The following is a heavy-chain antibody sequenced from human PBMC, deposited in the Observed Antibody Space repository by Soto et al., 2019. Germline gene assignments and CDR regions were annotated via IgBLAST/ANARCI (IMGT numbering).Heavy chain of an antibody. CDR3: AKESLYSGSIGGYYYYAMDV. V-gene: IGHV3-30*18. CDR2: ISYDGSNK. CDR1: GFTFSSYG. J-gene: IGHJ6*02. Sequence: PGGSLRLSCAASGFTFSSYGMHWVRQAPGKGLEWVAVISYDGSNKYYADSVKGRFTISRDNSKNTLYLQMNSLRAEDTAVYYCAKESLYSGSIGGYYYYAMDVSGQATTDTVSS. D-gene: IGHD5-12*01.